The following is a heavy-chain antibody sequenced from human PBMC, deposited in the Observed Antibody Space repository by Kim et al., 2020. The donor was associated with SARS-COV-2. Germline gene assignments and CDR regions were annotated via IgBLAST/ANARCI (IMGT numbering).Heavy chain of an antibody. J-gene: IGHJ4*02. CDR3: ARDRLRYFDWSTRGFDY. CDR1: GFTFSSYW. V-gene: IGHV3-7*05. D-gene: IGHD3-9*01. CDR2: IKQDGSEK. Sequence: GGSLRLSCAASGFTFSSYWMSWVRQAPGKGLEWVANIKQDGSEKYYVDSVKGRFTISRDNAKNSLYLQMNSLRAEDTAVYYCARDRLRYFDWSTRGFDYWGQGTLVTVSS.